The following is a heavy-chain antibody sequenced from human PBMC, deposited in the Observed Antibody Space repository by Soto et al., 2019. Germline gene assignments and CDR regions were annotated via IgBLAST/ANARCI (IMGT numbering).Heavy chain of an antibody. CDR1: GFTFSSYA. CDR2: ISGSGGST. J-gene: IGHJ3*02. V-gene: IGHV3-23*01. CDR3: AKAEAGEGAFDI. D-gene: IGHD7-27*01. Sequence: GGSLRLSCAASGFTFSSYAMNWVRQAPGKGLEWVSAISGSGGSTYYADSVKGRFTITRDNSKNTLYLQMNSLRAEDAAVYYCAKAEAGEGAFDIWGQGTMVTVSS.